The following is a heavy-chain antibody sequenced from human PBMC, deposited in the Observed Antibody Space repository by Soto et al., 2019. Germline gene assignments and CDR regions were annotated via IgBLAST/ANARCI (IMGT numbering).Heavy chain of an antibody. Sequence: QVQLVESGGGVVQPGRSLRLSCAASGFTFSSYAMHWVRQAPGKGLEWVAVISYDGSNKYYADSVKGRFTISRDNSKTKRYMQMNSLRDDDTAVYYCAREALQPLGATQYYFDYWGQGTLVTVSS. D-gene: IGHD1-26*01. CDR1: GFTFSSYA. CDR3: AREALQPLGATQYYFDY. CDR2: ISYDGSNK. J-gene: IGHJ4*02. V-gene: IGHV3-30-3*01.